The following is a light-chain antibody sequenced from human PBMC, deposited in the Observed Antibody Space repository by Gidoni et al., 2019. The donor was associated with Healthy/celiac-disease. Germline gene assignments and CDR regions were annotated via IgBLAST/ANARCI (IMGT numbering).Light chain of an antibody. J-gene: IGLJ3*02. V-gene: IGLV2-14*01. Sequence: QSALTQPASVSGSPGPSITIPCPGTSSDVGGYNYVSWYQQHPGKAPKLMIYEVSNRPSGVSNRFSGSKSGNTASLTISGLQAEDEADYYCSSYTSSSTLEVFGGGTKLTVL. CDR1: SSDVGGYNY. CDR3: SSYTSSSTLEV. CDR2: EVS.